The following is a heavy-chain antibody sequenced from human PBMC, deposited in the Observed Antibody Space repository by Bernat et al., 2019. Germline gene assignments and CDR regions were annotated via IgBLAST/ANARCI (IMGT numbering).Heavy chain of an antibody. J-gene: IGHJ4*02. CDR2: INTNTGNP. CDR3: ARDLYPYYYYGSGYYFDY. D-gene: IGHD3-10*01. Sequence: QVQLVQSGAEVKKPGSSVKVSCKASGGTFSSYAISWVRQAPGQGLEWMGWINTNTGNPTYAQGFTGRFVFSLDAAVSTGYLQISSLKAEDTAVYYCARDLYPYYYYGSGYYFDYWGQGTLVTVSS. V-gene: IGHV7-4-1*02. CDR1: GGTFSSYA.